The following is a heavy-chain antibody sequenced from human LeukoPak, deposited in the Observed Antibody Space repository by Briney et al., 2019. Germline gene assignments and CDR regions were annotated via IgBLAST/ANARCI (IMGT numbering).Heavy chain of an antibody. CDR1: GFTFDDYA. J-gene: IGHJ5*02. CDR3: AKSGVVVADPERGVANWFAR. V-gene: IGHV3-9*01. Sequence: GRSLRLSCAASGFTFDDYAMHWVRQPPGKGLEWVSGMSWNSGSIAYADSVKGRFTISRDNAKNSVYLQMNSLRAEDTAVYYCAKSGVVVADPERGVANWFARWGQGTRVTVPS. CDR2: MSWNSGSI. D-gene: IGHD2-15*01.